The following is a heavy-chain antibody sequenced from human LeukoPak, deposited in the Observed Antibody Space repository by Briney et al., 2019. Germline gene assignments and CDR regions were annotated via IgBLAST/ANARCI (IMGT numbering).Heavy chain of an antibody. D-gene: IGHD1-26*01. CDR3: ARLSGSSDTGLGMDV. CDR1: GLTFRRST. J-gene: IGHJ6*02. Sequence: GESFRLSCAASGLTFRRSTRTCVGGGPGKGLEWVANCNYNADLTYYGDSVKGRFSISRDNSKNTLYLQMSSLRAEDTAVYYCARLSGSSDTGLGMDVWGQGTTVTVSS. V-gene: IGHV3-23*01. CDR2: CNYNADLT.